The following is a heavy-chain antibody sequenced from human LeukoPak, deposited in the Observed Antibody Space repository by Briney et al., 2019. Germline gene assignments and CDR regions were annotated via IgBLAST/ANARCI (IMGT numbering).Heavy chain of an antibody. D-gene: IGHD3-3*01. CDR2: ISAYNGNT. J-gene: IGHJ4*02. Sequence: ASVKVSCKASGYTFTSYGISWVRQAPGQGPEWMGWISAYNGNTNYAQKLQGRVTMTTDTSTSTAYMELRSLRSDDTAVYYCARDWGGGYDFWSGQGRHFDYWGQGTLVTVSS. CDR3: ARDWGGGYDFWSGQGRHFDY. CDR1: GYTFTSYG. V-gene: IGHV1-18*01.